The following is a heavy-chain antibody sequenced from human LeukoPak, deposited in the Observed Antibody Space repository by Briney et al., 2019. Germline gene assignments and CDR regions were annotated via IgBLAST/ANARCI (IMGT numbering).Heavy chain of an antibody. D-gene: IGHD3-3*01. CDR2: INSDGSST. J-gene: IGHJ4*02. Sequence: GGSLRLSCAASGFTFSSYWMHWVRQAPGKGPVWVSRINSDGSSTSYADSVKGRFTISRDNAKNTLYLQMNSLRAEDTAVYYCATNRITIFGVVTDYWGQGTLVTVSS. CDR3: ATNRITIFGVVTDY. V-gene: IGHV3-74*01. CDR1: GFTFSSYW.